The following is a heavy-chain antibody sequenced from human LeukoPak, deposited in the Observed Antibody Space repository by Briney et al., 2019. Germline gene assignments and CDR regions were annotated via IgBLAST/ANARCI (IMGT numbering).Heavy chain of an antibody. Sequence: PSETLSLTCTVSGGSISSRSYYWGWIRQPPGKGLEWIGSIYYSGSTHYNPSLKSRVTISVDTSKNQFSLKLSSVAAADTAVYYCARGTDYDSSGYYFWGQGTLVTVSS. CDR3: ARGTDYDSSGYYF. CDR1: GGSISSRSYY. CDR2: IYYSGST. J-gene: IGHJ4*02. D-gene: IGHD3-22*01. V-gene: IGHV4-39*07.